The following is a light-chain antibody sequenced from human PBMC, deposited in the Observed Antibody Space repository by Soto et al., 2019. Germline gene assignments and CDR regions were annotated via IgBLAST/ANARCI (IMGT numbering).Light chain of an antibody. Sequence: DIQMTQSPSSVSASVGDRVTITCRASQAISSWLAWYQQKPGKAPKLLIYAASSLQSGVPSRFSGSGSGTDFTLTISSLQPEDFATYYCQQANSFQTWTFGQGTKVEIK. CDR2: AAS. J-gene: IGKJ1*01. CDR3: QQANSFQTWT. V-gene: IGKV1-12*01. CDR1: QAISSW.